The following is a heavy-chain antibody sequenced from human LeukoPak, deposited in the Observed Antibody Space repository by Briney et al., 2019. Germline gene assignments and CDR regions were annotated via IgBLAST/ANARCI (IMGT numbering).Heavy chain of an antibody. D-gene: IGHD3-3*02. CDR2: ISGSGTDT. Sequence: GGSLRLSCAASGFSFRSYAMSWVRQAPGKGLEWVSAISGSGTDTYYADSVKGRFTISRDNSKNTLDLQMNSLRAEDTAVYYCAKANGAIFGVAGYFDYWGQGTLVTVSS. J-gene: IGHJ4*02. V-gene: IGHV3-23*01. CDR1: GFSFRSYA. CDR3: AKANGAIFGVAGYFDY.